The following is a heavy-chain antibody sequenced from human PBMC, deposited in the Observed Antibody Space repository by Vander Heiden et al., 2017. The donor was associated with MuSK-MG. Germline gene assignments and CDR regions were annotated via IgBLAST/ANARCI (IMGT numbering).Heavy chain of an antibody. CDR3: ARNYVSSSSGYTAYYYYMDV. Sequence: EVQLVESGGGLVQPGGSLKLSCTASGFTCSSYWMSWVRQAPGKGLEWVANIKQDGSEKYYVDSVKGRFTIARDNAKNSLYLQRNRMRAEETAVYYCARNYVSSSSGYTAYYYYMDVWGQGTTVTVSS. J-gene: IGHJ6*03. CDR1: GFTCSSYW. V-gene: IGHV3-7*01. D-gene: IGHD3-22*01. CDR2: IKQDGSEK.